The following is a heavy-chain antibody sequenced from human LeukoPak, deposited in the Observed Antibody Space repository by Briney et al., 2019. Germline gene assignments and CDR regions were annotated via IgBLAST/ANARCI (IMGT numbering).Heavy chain of an antibody. D-gene: IGHD3-22*01. J-gene: IGHJ4*02. CDR3: ASPAPYYDNSGYYPLDY. Sequence: ASVKVSCKASGYTVTGHYMHWVRQAPGQGLEWMGWINSNNGGTNYAQKFQGRVTMTRDTSISTAYMELSSLRSDDTAVYYCASPAPYYDNSGYYPLDYWGQGTLVTVSS. CDR2: INSNNGGT. V-gene: IGHV1-2*02. CDR1: GYTVTGHY.